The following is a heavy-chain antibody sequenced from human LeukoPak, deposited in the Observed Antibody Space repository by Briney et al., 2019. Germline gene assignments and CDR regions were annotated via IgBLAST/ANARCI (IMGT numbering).Heavy chain of an antibody. CDR3: ARDSKCELDY. D-gene: IGHD2/OR15-2a*01. V-gene: IGHV3-21*01. Sequence: GGSLRLSCAASGFIFNNAKMSWVRQAPGKGLEWVSSISSSSSYLYYADSVKGRSNISRDNAKNSLYLQMHSLRAEDTAVYYCARDSKCELDYWAQGTLVTVSS. J-gene: IGHJ4*02. CDR2: ISSSSSYL. CDR1: GFIFNNAK.